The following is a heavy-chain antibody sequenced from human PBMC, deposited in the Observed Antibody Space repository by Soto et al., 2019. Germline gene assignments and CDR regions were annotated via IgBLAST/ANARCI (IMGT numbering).Heavy chain of an antibody. CDR3: ARVGTMVRGVIPPDY. CDR1: GFTFSSYA. V-gene: IGHV3-23*01. J-gene: IGHJ4*02. D-gene: IGHD3-10*01. Sequence: GGSLRLSCAASGFTFSSYAMSWVRQAPGKGLEWVSAISGSGGSTYYADSVKGRFTISRDNSKNTLYLQMNSLRAEDTAVYYCARVGTMVRGVIPPDYWGQGTLVTVSS. CDR2: ISGSGGST.